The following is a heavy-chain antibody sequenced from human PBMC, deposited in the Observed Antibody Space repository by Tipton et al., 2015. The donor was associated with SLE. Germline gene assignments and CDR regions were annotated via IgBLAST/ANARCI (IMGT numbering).Heavy chain of an antibody. Sequence: TLSLTCTVSGGSISSYYWSWIRQSAGKGLEWIGRIYTSGSTNYNPSLKSRVTMSVDTSKNQFSLKLSSVAAADTAVYYCARRYSSGWLSYYYYGMDVWGQGTTVTVSS. CDR3: ARRYSSGWLSYYYYGMDV. J-gene: IGHJ6*02. CDR2: IYTSGST. V-gene: IGHV4-4*07. D-gene: IGHD6-19*01. CDR1: GGSISSYY.